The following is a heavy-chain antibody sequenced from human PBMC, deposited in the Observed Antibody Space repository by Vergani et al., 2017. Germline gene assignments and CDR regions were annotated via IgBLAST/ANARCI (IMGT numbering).Heavy chain of an antibody. CDR2: IYTSGST. D-gene: IGHD1-26*01. CDR3: ARGAVGATDYDY. CDR1: GGSISSYY. V-gene: IGHV4-4*07. J-gene: IGHJ4*02. Sequence: QVQLQESGPGLVKPSETLSLTCTVSGGSISSYYWSWIRPPAGKGLEWIGRIYTSGSTNYNHSIKRRGTMSVDTSKNQFSLKLSSVTAADTSVYYCARGAVGATDYDYWGQGTLVTVSS.